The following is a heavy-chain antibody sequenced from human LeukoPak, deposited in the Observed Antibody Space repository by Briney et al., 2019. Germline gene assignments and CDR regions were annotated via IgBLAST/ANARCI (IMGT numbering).Heavy chain of an antibody. V-gene: IGHV4-34*01. CDR3: ARGPHVLRFLEWLHPRMVAPDDY. J-gene: IGHJ4*02. Sequence: SETLSLTCAVYGGSFSGYYWSWIRQPPGKGLEWIGEINHSGSTNYNPYLKSRVTISVDTSKNQFSLKLSSVTAADTAVYYCARGPHVLRFLEWLHPRMVAPDDYWGQGTLVTVSS. CDR1: GGSFSGYY. D-gene: IGHD3-3*01. CDR2: INHSGST.